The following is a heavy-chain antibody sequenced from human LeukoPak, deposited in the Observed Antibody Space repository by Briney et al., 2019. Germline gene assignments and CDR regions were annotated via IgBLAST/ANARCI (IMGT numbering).Heavy chain of an antibody. V-gene: IGHV4-30-2*01. J-gene: IGHJ3*02. CDR1: GGSISSGGYS. Sequence: SQSLSLTCAVSGGSISSGGYSWSWIRQPPGKGLVWIGYIYHSGSTYYNPSLKSRVTISVDRSKNQFSLKLSSVTAADTAVYYCASSSSRKQSDAFDIWGQGTMVTVSS. CDR2: IYHSGST. CDR3: ASSSSRKQSDAFDI. D-gene: IGHD2-2*01.